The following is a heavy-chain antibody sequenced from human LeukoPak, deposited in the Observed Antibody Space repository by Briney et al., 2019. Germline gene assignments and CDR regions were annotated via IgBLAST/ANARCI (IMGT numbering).Heavy chain of an antibody. CDR3: SRENGAFSPFGY. Sequence: QTGESLRLSCAASGFTFSSFAMTWVRQAPGKGLEWVSVISGSGGSTYYAGSVKGRFTISRDSSKNTVFLQMNSLRAEDTAVYYCSRENGAFSPFGYWGQGTLVTVLS. D-gene: IGHD2-8*01. CDR2: ISGSGGST. J-gene: IGHJ4*02. V-gene: IGHV3-23*01. CDR1: GFTFSSFA.